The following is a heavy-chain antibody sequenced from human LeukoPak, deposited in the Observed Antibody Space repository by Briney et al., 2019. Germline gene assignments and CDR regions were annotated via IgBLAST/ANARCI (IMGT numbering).Heavy chain of an antibody. CDR1: QFRFPFSHYG. CDR2: IWSDGTNQ. V-gene: IGHV3-33*06. D-gene: IGHD4-11*01. Sequence: GKSLTLSCVASQFRFPFSHYGMHWVRQAPGRGLEWVAVIWSDGTNQYYADSVKGRFTISRDNSKNTVYLQMNSLRAEDTAVYFCAKAAQRGFDYSNSLEYWGQGTLVTVSS. J-gene: IGHJ4*02. CDR3: AKAAQRGFDYSNSLEY.